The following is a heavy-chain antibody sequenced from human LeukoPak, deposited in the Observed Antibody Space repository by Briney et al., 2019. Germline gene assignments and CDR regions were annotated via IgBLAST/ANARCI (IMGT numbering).Heavy chain of an antibody. J-gene: IGHJ4*02. CDR2: INAGNGNT. V-gene: IGHV1-3*01. CDR1: GYIFISYA. D-gene: IGHD5-18*01. Sequence: ASVKVSCEASGYIFISYAMHWVRQAPGQRLEWMGWINAGNGNTKYSQKFQGRVTITRDTSASTVYMELSSLRSEDTAVYYCARHRPRHGDTADYWGQGTLVTVSS. CDR3: ARHRPRHGDTADY.